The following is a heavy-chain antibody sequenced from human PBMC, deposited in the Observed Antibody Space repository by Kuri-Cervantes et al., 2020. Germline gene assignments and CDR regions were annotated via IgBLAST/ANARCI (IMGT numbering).Heavy chain of an antibody. CDR1: GLTSSSYG. CDR3: ARIEYYYYGMDV. J-gene: IGHJ6*02. Sequence: GGSLRLSCAASGLTSSSYGMHWVRQAPGKGLEWVAVIWYDGSNKYYADSVKGRFTISRDNSKNTLYLQMNSLRAEDTAVYYCARIEYYYYGMDVWGQGTTVTVSS. CDR2: IWYDGSNK. V-gene: IGHV3-33*01.